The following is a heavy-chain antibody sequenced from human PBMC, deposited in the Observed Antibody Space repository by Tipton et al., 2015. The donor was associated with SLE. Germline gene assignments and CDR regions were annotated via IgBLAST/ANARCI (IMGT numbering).Heavy chain of an antibody. CDR2: INHSGST. D-gene: IGHD4-17*01. Sequence: TLSLTCTVSGGSISRIGYYWSWIRQHPGKGLEWIGEINHSGSTNYNPSLKSRVTISVDNSKNQFSLNLNSVTAADTAVYYCARVETTVSHPDYWGQGTLVTVSS. V-gene: IGHV4-39*07. J-gene: IGHJ4*02. CDR1: GGSISRIGYY. CDR3: ARVETTVSHPDY.